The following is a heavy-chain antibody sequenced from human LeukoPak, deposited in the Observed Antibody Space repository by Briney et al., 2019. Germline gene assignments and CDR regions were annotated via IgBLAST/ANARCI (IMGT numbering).Heavy chain of an antibody. J-gene: IGHJ6*04. Sequence: PGGSLRLSCAASGFTFSSYEMNWVRQAPGKGLEWVSYITSSGYTKHHADSVKGRFTISRDNAKNSLYLQMNSLRAEDTAVYYCAELGITMIGGVWGKGTTVTISS. D-gene: IGHD3-10*02. V-gene: IGHV3-48*03. CDR3: AELGITMIGGV. CDR1: GFTFSSYE. CDR2: ITSSGYTK.